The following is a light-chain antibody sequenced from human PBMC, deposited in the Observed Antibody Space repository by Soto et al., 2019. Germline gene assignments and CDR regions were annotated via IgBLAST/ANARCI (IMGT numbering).Light chain of an antibody. CDR2: DAS. CDR3: QQYHNYPRT. V-gene: IGKV1-5*01. Sequence: DIQMTLFPSTLSSSLGDRVTITCRASESIRTWLAWYQHKPGKAPKFLIYDASSLESGVPSRFSGSGSGTEFTLTISNLQPDDFATYFCQQYHNYPRTFGQGTKVDIK. CDR1: ESIRTW. J-gene: IGKJ1*01.